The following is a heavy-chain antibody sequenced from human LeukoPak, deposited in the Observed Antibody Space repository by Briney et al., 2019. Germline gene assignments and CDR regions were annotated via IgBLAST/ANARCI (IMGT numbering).Heavy chain of an antibody. CDR3: ARGPETGYCSGGSCYSAPIGFDY. Sequence: SETLSLTCTVSGGSISSGDYYWSWIRQPPGKGLEWIGYIYYSGSTYYNPSLKGRVTISVDTSKNQFSLKLSSVTAADTAVYYCARGPETGYCSGGSCYSAPIGFDYWGQGTLVTVSS. D-gene: IGHD2-15*01. CDR2: IYYSGST. J-gene: IGHJ4*02. V-gene: IGHV4-30-4*01. CDR1: GGSISSGDYY.